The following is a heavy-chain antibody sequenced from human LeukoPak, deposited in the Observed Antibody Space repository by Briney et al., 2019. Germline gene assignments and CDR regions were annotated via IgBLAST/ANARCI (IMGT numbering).Heavy chain of an antibody. Sequence: ASVKVSCKASGYTFTSYGISWVRQAPGQGLEWMGWISAYNGNTNYAQKLQGRVTMTTDTSTSTAYMELRSLRSDDTAVYYCARDSVDQLLYGGHNWFDPWGQGTLVTVSS. J-gene: IGHJ5*02. CDR2: ISAYNGNT. CDR3: ARDSVDQLLYGGHNWFDP. D-gene: IGHD2-2*01. V-gene: IGHV1-18*01. CDR1: GYTFTSYG.